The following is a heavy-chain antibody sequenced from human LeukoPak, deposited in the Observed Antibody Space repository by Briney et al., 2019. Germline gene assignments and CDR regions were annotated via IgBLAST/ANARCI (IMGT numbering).Heavy chain of an antibody. V-gene: IGHV4-34*01. Sequence: SETLSLTCAVYGGSFSGYYWSWIRQPPGKGLEWIGEINHSGSTNYNPSLKSRVTISVDTSKNQFSLKLSSVTAADTAVYYCATAGSGSYYFRYWGQGTLVTVSS. D-gene: IGHD3-10*01. CDR2: INHSGST. CDR3: ATAGSGSYYFRY. J-gene: IGHJ4*02. CDR1: GGSFSGYY.